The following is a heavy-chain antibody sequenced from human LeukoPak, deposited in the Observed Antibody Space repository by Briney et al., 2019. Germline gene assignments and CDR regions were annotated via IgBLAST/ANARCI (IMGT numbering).Heavy chain of an antibody. Sequence: ASVNVFCKASGYTFAVYYMHWVRQAPGQGLEWMGWINPNSGGTNYAQKFQGRVTMTRDTSISTAHMELSRLRSDDTAVYYCARLLSYYMDVWGKGTTVTVSS. CDR2: INPNSGGT. CDR1: GYTFAVYY. J-gene: IGHJ6*03. V-gene: IGHV1-2*02. CDR3: ARLLSYYMDV. D-gene: IGHD2/OR15-2a*01.